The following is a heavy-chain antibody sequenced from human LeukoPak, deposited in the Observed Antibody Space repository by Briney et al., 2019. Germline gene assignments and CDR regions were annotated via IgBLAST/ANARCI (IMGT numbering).Heavy chain of an antibody. CDR3: ATFTYYDFWSGYPAEDY. J-gene: IGHJ4*02. Sequence: PSETLSLTCTVSGGSISSSSYYWGWIRQPPGKGLEWIGSIYYSGSTYYNPPLKSRVTISVDTSKNQFSLKLSSVTAADTAVYYCATFTYYDFWSGYPAEDYWGQGTLVTVSS. V-gene: IGHV4-39*01. CDR1: GGSISSSSYY. D-gene: IGHD3-3*01. CDR2: IYYSGST.